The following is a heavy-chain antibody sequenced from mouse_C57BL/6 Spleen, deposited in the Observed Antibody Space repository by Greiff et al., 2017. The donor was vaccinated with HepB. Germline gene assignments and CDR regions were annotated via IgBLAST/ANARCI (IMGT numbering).Heavy chain of an antibody. CDR1: GYTFTSYW. V-gene: IGHV1-52*01. D-gene: IGHD1-1*01. CDR3: ARRGNYYDGGGHFDY. J-gene: IGHJ2*01. CDR2: IDPSDSET. Sequence: QVQLQQPGAELVRPGSSVKLSCKASGYTFTSYWMHWVKQRPIQGLEWIGNIDPSDSETHYNQKFKDKATLTVDKSSSTAYMQLSSLTSEDSAVYYCARRGNYYDGGGHFDYWGQGTTLTVSS.